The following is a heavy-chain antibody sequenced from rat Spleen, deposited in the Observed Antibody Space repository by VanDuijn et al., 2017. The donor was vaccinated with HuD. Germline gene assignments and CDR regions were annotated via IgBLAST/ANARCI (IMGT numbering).Heavy chain of an antibody. J-gene: IGHJ2*01. CDR1: GFTFSNYY. CDR3: ARRRDYVYFGLDY. D-gene: IGHD1-6*01. CDR2: ISTGGGNT. Sequence: EVQLVESGGGLVQPGRSMKLSCAALGFTFSNYYMAWVRQAPTKGLEWVASISTGGGNTYYRDSVKGRFTVSRDNAKSTLYLQMDSLRSEDTATYDCARRRDYVYFGLDYWGQGVMVTVSS. V-gene: IGHV5-25*01.